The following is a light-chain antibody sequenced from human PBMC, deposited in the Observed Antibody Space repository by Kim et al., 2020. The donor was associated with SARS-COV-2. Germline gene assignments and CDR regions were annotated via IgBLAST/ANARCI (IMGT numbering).Light chain of an antibody. CDR1: NIGSKN. V-gene: IGLV3-21*04. CDR3: QVWDGSTDHYV. CDR2: HDS. J-gene: IGLJ1*01. Sequence: APGEAAKIPCAGNNIGSKNVQWYQQKAGQAPVLVISHDSDRPSEIPDRFSGSNSGNTVTLTISGVEAGDEADYYCQVWDGSTDHYVFGTGTKVTVL.